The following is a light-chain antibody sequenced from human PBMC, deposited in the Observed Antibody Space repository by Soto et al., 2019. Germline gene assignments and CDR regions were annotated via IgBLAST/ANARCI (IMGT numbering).Light chain of an antibody. J-gene: IGKJ3*01. V-gene: IGKV1-9*01. Sequence: IQLTQSPSSLSASVGDRVTITCRASQDINYYLAWYQQKPGTALKLLIYAASTLQSGVPSRFSGSGSGTDFTLTISSLQPEDFATYYCQQLDNYPRTFGPGTKVDIK. CDR2: AAS. CDR1: QDINYY. CDR3: QQLDNYPRT.